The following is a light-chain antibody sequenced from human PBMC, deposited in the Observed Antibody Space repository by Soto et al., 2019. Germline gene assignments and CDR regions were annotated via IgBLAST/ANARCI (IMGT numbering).Light chain of an antibody. V-gene: IGKV3-20*01. Sequence: EFVLTQSPGTLSLSPGERATLSCRASQTVRNNYLAWYQQKPGQAPRLLIYDASSRATGIPARFSGSGSGTDFTLTISRLEPEDFAVYYCQQYGSSWTFGQGTKVDIK. CDR1: QTVRNNY. CDR2: DAS. CDR3: QQYGSSWT. J-gene: IGKJ1*01.